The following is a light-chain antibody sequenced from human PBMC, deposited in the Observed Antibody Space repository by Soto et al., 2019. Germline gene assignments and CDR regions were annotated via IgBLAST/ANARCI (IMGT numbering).Light chain of an antibody. CDR1: QSVRSSQ. CDR3: QQYGSSFQS. CDR2: GAT. J-gene: IGKJ1*01. Sequence: DIVLTQSPGTLSLSPGERATLSCRASQSVRSSQLAWYQQKPGQAPRLLIYGATSRATGIPDRFSGSGSGTDFTFTISRLEPEDIAVYYCQQYGSSFQSFGQGTKVEIK. V-gene: IGKV3-20*01.